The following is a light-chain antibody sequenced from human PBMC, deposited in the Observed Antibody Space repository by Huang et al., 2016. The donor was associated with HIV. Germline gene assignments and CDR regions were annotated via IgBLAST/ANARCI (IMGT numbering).Light chain of an antibody. CDR2: DAS. J-gene: IGKJ5*01. CDR3: QQRNNWIT. CDR1: QSVSSF. V-gene: IGKV3-11*01. Sequence: EIVLTQSPATLSLSPGERATLSCRGSQSVSSFLAWYQPKPGQAPRLLIHDASNRATGIPARFSGSGSGTDFTLTISSLEPEDFAIYYCQQRNNWITFGQGTRLEIK.